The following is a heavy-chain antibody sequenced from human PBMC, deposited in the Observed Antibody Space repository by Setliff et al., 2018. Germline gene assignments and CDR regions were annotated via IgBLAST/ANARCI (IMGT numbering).Heavy chain of an antibody. V-gene: IGHV1-69*13. J-gene: IGHJ4*02. CDR3: AREALQRAGLYFFDI. CDR1: GGTFNTYG. D-gene: IGHD3-10*01. CDR2: IIPIIGEP. Sequence: WPSVKVSCKASGGTFNTYGLSWVRQAPGQGLEWMGGIIPIIGEPNYAQKFQGRVTITADESTSTAYMELRSLKSEDTAVYYCAREALQRAGLYFFDIWGQGMLVTVSS.